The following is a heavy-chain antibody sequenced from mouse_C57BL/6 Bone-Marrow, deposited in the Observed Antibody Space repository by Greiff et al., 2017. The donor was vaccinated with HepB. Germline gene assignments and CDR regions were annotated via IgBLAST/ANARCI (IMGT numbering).Heavy chain of an antibody. CDR3: ARRGGIYYYGSSRYFDV. CDR1: GYTFTSYG. CDR2: IYPRSGNT. V-gene: IGHV1-81*01. D-gene: IGHD1-1*01. J-gene: IGHJ1*03. Sequence: QVQLQQSGAELAMPGASVKLSCKASGYTFTSYGISWVKQRTGQGLEWIGEIYPRSGNTYYNEKFKGKATLTADKSSSTAYMELRSLTSEDSAVYFCARRGGIYYYGSSRYFDVWGTGTTVTVSS.